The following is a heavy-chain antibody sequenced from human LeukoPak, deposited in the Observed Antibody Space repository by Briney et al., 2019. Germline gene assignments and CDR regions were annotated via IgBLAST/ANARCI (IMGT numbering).Heavy chain of an antibody. V-gene: IGHV4-34*01. CDR3: ARGRSYYGSGSPLGY. D-gene: IGHD3-10*01. CDR2: INHSGST. J-gene: IGHJ4*02. CDR1: GFTFSNAW. Sequence: GSLRLSCAASGFTFSNAWMSWARQAPGKGLEWIGEINHSGSTNYNPSLKSRVTISVDTSKNQFSLKLSSVTAADTAVYYCARGRSYYGSGSPLGYWGQGTLVTVSS.